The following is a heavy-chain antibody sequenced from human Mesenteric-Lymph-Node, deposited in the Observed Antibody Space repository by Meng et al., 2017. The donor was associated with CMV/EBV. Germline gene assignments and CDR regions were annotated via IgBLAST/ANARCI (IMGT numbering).Heavy chain of an antibody. D-gene: IGHD3-10*01. CDR3: APYYYGSGTYYYFDY. CDR1: DSISRRTYY. CDR2: IFYTGST. V-gene: IGHV4-39*01. Sequence: DSISRRTYYWGWIRQHPGKGLEWIGSIFYTGSTYYNPSLTSRVTISVDTSKNQFSLKLSSVTAADTAVYYCAPYYYGSGTYYYFDYWGQGTLVTVSS. J-gene: IGHJ4*02.